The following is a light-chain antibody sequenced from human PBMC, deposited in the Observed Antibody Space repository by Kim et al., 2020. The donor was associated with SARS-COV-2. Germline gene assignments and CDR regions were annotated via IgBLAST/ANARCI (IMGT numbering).Light chain of an antibody. Sequence: QSALTQPASVSGSPGQSITISCTGTNSDVGGYNYVSWYQQHPGKAPKLLIYDVSHRPSGVSNRFSGSKSGNTASLTITGLQAEDEADYYCSSYTSSSTWVFGGGTQLTVL. V-gene: IGLV2-14*03. CDR2: DVS. CDR3: SSYTSSSTWV. J-gene: IGLJ3*02. CDR1: NSDVGGYNY.